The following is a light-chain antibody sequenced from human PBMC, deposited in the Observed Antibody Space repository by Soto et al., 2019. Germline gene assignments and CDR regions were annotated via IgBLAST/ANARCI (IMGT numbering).Light chain of an antibody. V-gene: IGKV3-11*01. CDR2: DAH. Sequence: EIVLTQSPATLSLSPGERATLSCRASQSVSSFLAWYQQKSGQSPGLLIYDAHNRATGIPARFSGSGSGTDFTLTISSLEPEDFAIYYCQQRSSWPSLTFGGGTKVEIK. J-gene: IGKJ4*01. CDR1: QSVSSF. CDR3: QQRSSWPSLT.